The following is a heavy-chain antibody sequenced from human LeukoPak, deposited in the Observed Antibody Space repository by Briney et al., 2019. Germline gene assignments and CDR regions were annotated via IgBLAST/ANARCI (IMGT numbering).Heavy chain of an antibody. CDR1: GFRFTNYW. V-gene: IGHV3-7*01. D-gene: IGHD6-13*01. Sequence: GESLRLSCAASGFRFTNYWMSWVRQAPGKGLEWVANIKQDGSEKDYVDSMKGRFTISRDNAKNSVYLQVNGLRAKDTAVYYCARIGYGSSSFDYWGQGTLVTVSS. J-gene: IGHJ4*02. CDR2: IKQDGSEK. CDR3: ARIGYGSSSFDY.